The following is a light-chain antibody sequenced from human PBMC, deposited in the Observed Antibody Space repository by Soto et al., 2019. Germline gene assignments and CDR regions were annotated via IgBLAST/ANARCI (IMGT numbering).Light chain of an antibody. Sequence: DVQMTQSPSSVSASVGYRVTIACRASQGISSWLAWYQQKQGKAPKLLVYAASSLQSGVPSRFSGSRSGPDFNLTISSLQTEDFATYYCQQSYSSPPTFGQGTKVDIK. J-gene: IGKJ1*01. CDR3: QQSYSSPPT. CDR1: QGISSW. CDR2: AAS. V-gene: IGKV1-12*01.